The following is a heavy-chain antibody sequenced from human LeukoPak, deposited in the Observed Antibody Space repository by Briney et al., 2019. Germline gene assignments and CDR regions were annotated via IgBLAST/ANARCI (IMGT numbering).Heavy chain of an antibody. J-gene: IGHJ3*02. CDR2: TYYRSKWYN. CDR1: GDSVSSNSAA. CDR3: AIDSGSYLEGGNAFDI. V-gene: IGHV6-1*01. D-gene: IGHD1-26*01. Sequence: SQTLSLTCAISGDSVSSNSAAWNWIRQSPSRGLEWLGRTYYRSKWYNDYAVSVKSRITINPDTSKNQFSLQLNSVTPEDTAVYYCAIDSGSYLEGGNAFDIWGQGTMVTVSS.